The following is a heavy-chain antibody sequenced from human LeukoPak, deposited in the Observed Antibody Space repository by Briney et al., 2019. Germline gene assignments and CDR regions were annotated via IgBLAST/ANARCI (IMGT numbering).Heavy chain of an antibody. Sequence: PGGSLRLSCAASGFTFSSYDMTWARQSPGQGLEWVSVITSGGSTYYADSVKGRFTISRDSSKNTLYLQMNSLRAEDTAVYYCAKDFRFGSGVWGQGTLVTVSS. CDR1: GFTFSSYD. J-gene: IGHJ4*02. D-gene: IGHD6-19*01. V-gene: IGHV3-23*01. CDR3: AKDFRFGSGV. CDR2: ITSGGST.